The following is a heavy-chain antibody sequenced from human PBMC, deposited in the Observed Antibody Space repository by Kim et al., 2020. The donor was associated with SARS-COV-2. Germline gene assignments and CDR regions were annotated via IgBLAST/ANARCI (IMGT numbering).Heavy chain of an antibody. V-gene: IGHV4-39*01. J-gene: IGHJ4*02. D-gene: IGHD5-12*01. Sequence: SETLSLTCTVSGGSISSSSYYWGWIRQPPGKGLEWIGSIYYSGSTYYNPSLKSRVTISVDTSKNQFSLKLSSVTAADTAVYYCATNVEMATRGGGFDYWGQGTLVTVSS. CDR1: GGSISSSSYY. CDR2: IYYSGST. CDR3: ATNVEMATRGGGFDY.